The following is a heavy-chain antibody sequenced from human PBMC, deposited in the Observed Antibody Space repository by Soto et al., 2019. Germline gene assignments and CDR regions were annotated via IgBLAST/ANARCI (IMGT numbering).Heavy chain of an antibody. CDR3: AREAVTSYYYYMDV. CDR1: GFTFSSYS. Sequence: GGSLRLSCAASGFTFSSYSMNWVRQAPGKGLEWVSYISSSSSTIYYADSVKGRFTISRDNAKNSLYLQMNSLRAEDTAVYYCAREAVTSYYYYMDVWGKGTTVTVSS. D-gene: IGHD4-17*01. J-gene: IGHJ6*03. V-gene: IGHV3-48*01. CDR2: ISSSSSTI.